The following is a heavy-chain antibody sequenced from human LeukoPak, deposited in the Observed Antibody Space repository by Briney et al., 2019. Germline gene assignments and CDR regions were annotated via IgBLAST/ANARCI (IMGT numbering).Heavy chain of an antibody. V-gene: IGHV1-69*13. Sequence: SVKVSCKASGGTFSSYAISWVRQAPGQGLEWMGGIIPIFGTANYAQKFQGRVTITADESTSTAYMELSSLRSEDTAVYYCASSGYCSSTSYSCSWFDPWGREPLVTVSS. CDR3: ASSGYCSSTSYSCSWFDP. J-gene: IGHJ5*02. D-gene: IGHD2-2*01. CDR2: IIPIFGTA. CDR1: GGTFSSYA.